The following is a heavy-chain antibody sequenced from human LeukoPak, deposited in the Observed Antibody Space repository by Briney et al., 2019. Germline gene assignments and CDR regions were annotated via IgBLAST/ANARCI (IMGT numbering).Heavy chain of an antibody. CDR3: AKDVTGDIVATIIDY. V-gene: IGHV3-30*02. Sequence: RGSLRLSCAASGFTFSSYGMHWVRQAPGKGLEWVAFIRYDGSNKYYADSVKGRFTISRDNSKNTLYLQMNSLRAEDTAVYYCAKDVTGDIVATIIDYWGQGTLVTVSS. CDR1: GFTFSSYG. D-gene: IGHD5-12*01. CDR2: IRYDGSNK. J-gene: IGHJ4*02.